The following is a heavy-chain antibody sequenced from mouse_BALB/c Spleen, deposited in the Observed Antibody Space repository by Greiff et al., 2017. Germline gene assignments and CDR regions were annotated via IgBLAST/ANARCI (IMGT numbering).Heavy chain of an antibody. CDR2: ISSGSSTI. Sequence: DVMLVESGGGLVQPGGSRKLSCAASGFTFSSFGMHWVRQAPEKGLEWVAYISSGSSTIYYADTVKGRFTISRDNPKNTLFLQMTSLRSEDTAMYYCARNGVKYGNYVWYFDVWGAGTTVTVSS. D-gene: IGHD2-10*02. CDR3: ARNGVKYGNYVWYFDV. J-gene: IGHJ1*01. CDR1: GFTFSSFG. V-gene: IGHV5-17*02.